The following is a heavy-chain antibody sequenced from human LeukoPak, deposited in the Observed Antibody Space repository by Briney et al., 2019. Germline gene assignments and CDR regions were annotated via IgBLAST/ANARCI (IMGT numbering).Heavy chain of an antibody. V-gene: IGHV1-2*02. CDR2: INPNSGGT. CDR3: ARDHGEWLVRGCSDY. CDR1: GYTFTGYY. D-gene: IGHD6-19*01. Sequence: ASVKVSCKASGYTFTGYYTHWVRQAPGQGLEWMGWINPNSGGTNYAQKFQGRVTMTRDTSISTAYMELSRLRSDDTAVYYCARDHGEWLVRGCSDYWGQGTLVTVSS. J-gene: IGHJ4*02.